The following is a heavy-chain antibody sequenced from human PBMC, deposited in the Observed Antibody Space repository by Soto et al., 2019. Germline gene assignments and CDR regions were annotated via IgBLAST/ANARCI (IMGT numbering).Heavy chain of an antibody. J-gene: IGHJ6*02. CDR3: ARLMYSSTLGYFYGMDV. CDR2: IYYSGST. D-gene: IGHD6-13*01. V-gene: IGHV4-59*01. Sequence: PSETLSLTCTVSGGSISSYYWTWIRQPPGKGLEWIGYIYYSGSTDYNPSLKSRVTISVDTSKNQVSLKLSSVTAADTAVYFCARLMYSSTLGYFYGMDVWGQGTTVTVSS. CDR1: GGSISSYY.